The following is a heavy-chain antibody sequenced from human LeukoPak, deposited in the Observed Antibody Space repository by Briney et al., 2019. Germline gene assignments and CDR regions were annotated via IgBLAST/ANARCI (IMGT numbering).Heavy chain of an antibody. Sequence: SGTLSLTCAVSGGSISSSNWWSWVRQPPGKGLEWIGEIYHSGSTNYNPSLKSRVTISVDESKNQFSLKLSSVTAADTAVYYCARKRYSSSWYFGYWGQGTLVTVSS. D-gene: IGHD6-13*01. CDR3: ARKRYSSSWYFGY. CDR2: IYHSGST. J-gene: IGHJ4*02. V-gene: IGHV4-4*02. CDR1: GGSISSSNW.